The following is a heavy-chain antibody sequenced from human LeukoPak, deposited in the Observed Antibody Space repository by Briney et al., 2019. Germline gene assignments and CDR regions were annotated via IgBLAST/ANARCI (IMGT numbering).Heavy chain of an antibody. V-gene: IGHV4-61*01. D-gene: IGHD3-9*01. CDR3: ARLSRGILTGYYPDY. CDR2: IYYSGST. Sequence: SETLSLTCTVSGGSISSGSYYWSWIRQPPGKGLEWIGYIYYSGSTNYNPSLKSRVTISVDTSKNQFSLKLSSVTAADTAVYYCARLSRGILTGYYPDYWGQGTLVTVSS. CDR1: GGSISSGSYY. J-gene: IGHJ4*02.